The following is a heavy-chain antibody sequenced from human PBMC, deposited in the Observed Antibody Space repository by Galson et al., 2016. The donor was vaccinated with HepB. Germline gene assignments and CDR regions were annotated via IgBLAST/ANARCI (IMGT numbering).Heavy chain of an antibody. Sequence: SLRLSCAASGLTFANYAMHWVRKAPGKGLEWVSGISWNSGTIGYAASVKGRFTIPREDAKNSRLLQRKSLRVEDPALYVCLKSTPAKLDLSSRAGAAAAGPVWGQGTLVTVSS. J-gene: IGHJ4*02. CDR1: GLTFANYA. CDR2: ISWNSGTI. CDR3: LKSTPAKLDLSSRAGAAAAGPV. D-gene: IGHD6-13*01. V-gene: IGHV3-9*01.